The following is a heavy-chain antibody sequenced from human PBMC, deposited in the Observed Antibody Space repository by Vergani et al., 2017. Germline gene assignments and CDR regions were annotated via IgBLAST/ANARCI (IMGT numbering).Heavy chain of an antibody. CDR1: GFTFSSYA. D-gene: IGHD3-9*01. CDR2: ISYDGSNT. V-gene: IGHV3-30-3*01. J-gene: IGHJ3*02. CDR3: ARETNYDILTGYYKGAFDI. Sequence: QVQLVESGGGVVQPGRSLRLSCAASGFTFSSYAMHWVRQAPGKGLEWVAVISYDGSNTYYADSVKGRFTISRDNSKNTLYLQMNSLRAEDTAVYYCARETNYDILTGYYKGAFDIWGQGTMVTVSS.